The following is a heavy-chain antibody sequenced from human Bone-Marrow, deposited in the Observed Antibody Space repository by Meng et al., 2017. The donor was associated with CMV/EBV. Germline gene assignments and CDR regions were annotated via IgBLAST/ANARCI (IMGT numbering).Heavy chain of an antibody. Sequence: SETLSLTCTVSGGSIRSHSHYWGWIRQPPGKGLEWIASIYYSGSTYYNPSLKSRVTISVDTSKNHFSLKVSSVTAADTAIYYCARVGRDYDSSGYLDYFDYWGQGILVTVSS. CDR1: GGSIRSHSHY. CDR3: ARVGRDYDSSGYLDYFDY. V-gene: IGHV4-39*07. D-gene: IGHD3-22*01. CDR2: IYYSGST. J-gene: IGHJ4*02.